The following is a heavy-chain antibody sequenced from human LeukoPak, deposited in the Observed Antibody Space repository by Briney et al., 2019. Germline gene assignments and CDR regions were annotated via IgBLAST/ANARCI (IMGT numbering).Heavy chain of an antibody. CDR1: GFTFSSYW. J-gene: IGHJ1*01. Sequence: PGGSLRLSCAASGFTFSSYWMSWVRQTPGKGLEWVANINKDGSEKYYMDSVRGRFTISRDNAKNSLSLQVNSLRVEDTAVYYCARELVVGPAEYFQNWGQGTLVTVSS. D-gene: IGHD2-8*02. CDR3: ARELVVGPAEYFQN. V-gene: IGHV3-7*01. CDR2: INKDGSEK.